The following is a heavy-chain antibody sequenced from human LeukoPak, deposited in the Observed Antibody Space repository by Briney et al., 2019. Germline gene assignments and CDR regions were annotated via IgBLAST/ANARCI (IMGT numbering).Heavy chain of an antibody. Sequence: ASVKVSCKASGYTFTGYYMHWVRQAPGQGLEWMGWISAYNGNTNYAQKLQGRVTMTTDTSTSTAYMELRSLRSDDTAVYYCARDYYDSSGYYSGDYWGQGTLVTVSS. CDR1: GYTFTGYY. CDR3: ARDYYDSSGYYSGDY. D-gene: IGHD3-22*01. CDR2: ISAYNGNT. J-gene: IGHJ4*02. V-gene: IGHV1-18*04.